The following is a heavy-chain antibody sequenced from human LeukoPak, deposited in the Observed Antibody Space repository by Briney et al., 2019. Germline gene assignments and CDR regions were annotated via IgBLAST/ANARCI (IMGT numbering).Heavy chain of an antibody. CDR3: ATSPWHDYGDYAAIEYFQH. CDR2: IYVTGST. D-gene: IGHD4-17*01. Sequence: PSETLSLTCTVSGASISSYYWSWIRQPAGKALEWIGRIYVTGSTTYNPSLESRVTISVDTSKNQFSLKLSSVTAADTAVYYCATSPWHDYGDYAAIEYFQHWGQGTLVTVSS. V-gene: IGHV4-4*07. CDR1: GASISSYY. J-gene: IGHJ1*01.